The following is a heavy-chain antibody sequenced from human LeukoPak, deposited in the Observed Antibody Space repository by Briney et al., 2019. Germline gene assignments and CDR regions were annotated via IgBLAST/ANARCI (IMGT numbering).Heavy chain of an antibody. D-gene: IGHD5-18*01. J-gene: IGHJ4*02. V-gene: IGHV4-34*01. CDR2: INHSGST. Sequence: SETLSLTCAVYGGSFSDYYWSWIRQPPGKGLEWIGEINHSGSTNYNPSLKSRVTISVDTFKNQFSLKLSSVTAADTAVYYCARSDGTAMVYLYFDYWGQGTLVTVSS. CDR1: GGSFSDYY. CDR3: ARSDGTAMVYLYFDY.